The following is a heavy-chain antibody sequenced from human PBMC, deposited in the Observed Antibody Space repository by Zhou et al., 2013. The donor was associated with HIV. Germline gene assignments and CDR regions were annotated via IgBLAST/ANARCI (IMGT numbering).Heavy chain of an antibody. CDR2: IIPVFGTT. CDR1: GYTFTSYG. Sequence: VQLVQSGAEVKKPGASVKVSCKASGYTFTSYGISWVRQAPGQGLEWMGRIIPVFGTTNYAQIFQGRVTITADESTSTAYMELDSLRSEDTAMYYCATASGYDASTGYFRWYTDAWGTGTAVIVSS. CDR3: ATASGYDASTGYFRWYTDA. D-gene: IGHD3-9*01. V-gene: IGHV1-69*18. J-gene: IGHJ6*03.